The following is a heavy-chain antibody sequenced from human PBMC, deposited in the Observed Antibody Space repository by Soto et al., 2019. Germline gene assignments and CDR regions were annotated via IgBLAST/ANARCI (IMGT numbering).Heavy chain of an antibody. J-gene: IGHJ4*02. CDR3: ASAPGLGYCSGDSCNRLV. CDR1: GFSFSSYW. Sequence: GGSLRLSCAASGFSFSSYWMYWVRQAPGKGLEWVANIKPDGSGIYYVDSLRGRFTISRDNAKNSLYLQINSLRAEDTAVYYCASAPGLGYCSGDSCNRLVWGQGTLVTVSS. V-gene: IGHV3-7*05. CDR2: IKPDGSGI. D-gene: IGHD2-15*01.